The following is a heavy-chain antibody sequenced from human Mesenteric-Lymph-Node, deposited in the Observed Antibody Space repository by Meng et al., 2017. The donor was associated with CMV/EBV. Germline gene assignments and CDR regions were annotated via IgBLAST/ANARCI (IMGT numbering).Heavy chain of an antibody. CDR3: ARGFPPAPGSTGGDH. Sequence: GGSLRLSCAASGFIFSDHYMSWIRQAPEKGLEWVSYISSSGRTTYYADSVKGRFTISRDNAKNSLYLQMNSLRAEDTAVYYCARGFPPAPGSTGGDHWGQGTLVTVSS. CDR2: ISSSGRTT. J-gene: IGHJ4*02. D-gene: IGHD1-14*01. CDR1: GFIFSDHY. V-gene: IGHV3-11*04.